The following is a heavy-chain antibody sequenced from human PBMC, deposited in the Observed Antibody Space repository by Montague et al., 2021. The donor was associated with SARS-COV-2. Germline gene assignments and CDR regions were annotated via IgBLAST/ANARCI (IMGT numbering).Heavy chain of an antibody. D-gene: IGHD6-19*01. J-gene: IGHJ6*02. Sequence: TLSLTCTVSGGFISSGGYYWSWIRQHPGKGLEWIGYIYYSGSTYYNPSLKSRVTISVDTSRNQFSLKLSSVTAADTAVYYCARGGSYSSGWYGVDYYGMDVWGQGTTVTVSS. V-gene: IGHV4-31*03. CDR2: IYYSGST. CDR1: GGFISSGGYY. CDR3: ARGGSYSSGWYGVDYYGMDV.